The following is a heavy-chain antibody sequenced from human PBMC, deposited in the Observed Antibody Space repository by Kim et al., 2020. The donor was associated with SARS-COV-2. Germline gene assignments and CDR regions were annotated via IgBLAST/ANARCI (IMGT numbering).Heavy chain of an antibody. D-gene: IGHD2-2*01. J-gene: IGHJ4*02. CDR3: ARGPEYQLKQWLSIYYFDY. V-gene: IGHV4-30-2*05. Sequence: SRVTISVDTSKNQFSLKLSSVTAADTAVYYCARGPEYQLKQWLSIYYFDYWGQGTLVTVSS.